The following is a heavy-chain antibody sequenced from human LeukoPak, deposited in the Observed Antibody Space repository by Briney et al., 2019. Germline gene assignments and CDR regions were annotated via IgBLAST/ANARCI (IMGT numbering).Heavy chain of an antibody. Sequence: PGGSLRLSCAASGFIFSTNWMSWFRQAPGKGLEWVAHIKPDGSETYYVDSVKGRFTISRDNAKNSLYLQMYSLRADDTAVYYCATAVSVAGDSWGQGTLSPSPQ. CDR3: ATAVSVAGDS. J-gene: IGHJ5*01. CDR2: IKPDGSET. D-gene: IGHD6-19*01. V-gene: IGHV3-7*01. CDR1: GFIFSTNW.